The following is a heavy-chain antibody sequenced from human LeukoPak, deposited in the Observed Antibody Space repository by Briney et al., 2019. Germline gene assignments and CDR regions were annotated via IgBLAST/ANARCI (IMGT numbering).Heavy chain of an antibody. CDR3: AKSLSDGYSRDAFDI. V-gene: IGHV3-9*03. CDR1: GFTFDDYA. Sequence: GGSLRLSCAASGFTFDDYAMHWVRQAPGKGLEWVSGISWNSGSIGYADSVKGRFTISRDNAKNSLYLQMNSLRAEDMALYYCAKSLSDGYSRDAFDIWGQGKMVTVSS. CDR2: ISWNSGSI. J-gene: IGHJ3*02. D-gene: IGHD5-24*01.